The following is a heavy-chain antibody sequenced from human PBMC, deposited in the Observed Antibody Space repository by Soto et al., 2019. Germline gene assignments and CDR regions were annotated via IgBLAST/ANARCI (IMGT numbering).Heavy chain of an antibody. J-gene: IGHJ6*02. CDR1: GGSISSGGYY. D-gene: IGHD5-18*01. V-gene: IGHV4-31*03. Sequence: QVQLQESGPGLVKPSQTLSLTCTVSGGSISSGGYYWSWIRQHPGKGLEWIGYICYSGSTYYNPSLKSRVTISVDTSKNQFSLKLSSVTAADTAVYYCAREQGYSYGEYYYYYGMDVWGQGTTVTVSS. CDR2: ICYSGST. CDR3: AREQGYSYGEYYYYYGMDV.